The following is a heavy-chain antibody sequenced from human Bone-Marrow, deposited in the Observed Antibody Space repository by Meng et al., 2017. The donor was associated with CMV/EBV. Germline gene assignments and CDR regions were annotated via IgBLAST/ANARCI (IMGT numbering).Heavy chain of an antibody. CDR1: GGTFSSYA. D-gene: IGHD2-2*01. V-gene: IGHV1-69*10. J-gene: IGHJ5*02. CDR2: IIPILGIA. CDR3: AKMAKYCSSTSCYHSGFNP. Sequence: SVKVSCKASGGTFSSYAISWVRQAPGQGLEWMGGIIPILGIANYAQKFQGRVTITADKSTSRAYMELSSLRSEDTAVYYCAKMAKYCSSTSCYHSGFNPWGHGTLATVPS.